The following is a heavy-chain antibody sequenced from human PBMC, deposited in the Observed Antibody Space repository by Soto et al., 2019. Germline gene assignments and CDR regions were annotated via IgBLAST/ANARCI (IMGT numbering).Heavy chain of an antibody. CDR2: IYYSGNT. Sequence: QVQLQESGPGLVKPSETLSLTCTVSGDSISSHYWTWIRQPPGKGLEWIGFIYYSGNTNYDPSLKHRVAISVDTSQNQFSLKLSSVTAADTAMYYCARGYTGSYFDHWGQGTLVTVSS. J-gene: IGHJ4*02. V-gene: IGHV4-59*11. CDR3: ARGYTGSYFDH. CDR1: GDSISSHY. D-gene: IGHD1-26*01.